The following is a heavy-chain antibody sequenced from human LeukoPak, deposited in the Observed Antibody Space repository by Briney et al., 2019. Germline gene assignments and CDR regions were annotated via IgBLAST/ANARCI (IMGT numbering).Heavy chain of an antibody. D-gene: IGHD5-24*01. CDR2: ISGSGTSI. J-gene: IGHJ4*02. CDR1: GFIFSSHE. Sequence: PGXSLRLSCAASGFIFSSHEMNWVRQAPGKGLEWVSYISGSGTSIYYAGSVKGRFTISRDNAKNSLHLQMNSLTAEDTAVYYCASVRRHGYNGGDFWGQGTLVTVSS. CDR3: ASVRRHGYNGGDF. V-gene: IGHV3-48*03.